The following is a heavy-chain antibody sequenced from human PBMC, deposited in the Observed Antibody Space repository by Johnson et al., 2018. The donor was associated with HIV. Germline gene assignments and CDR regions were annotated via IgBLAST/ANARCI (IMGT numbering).Heavy chain of an antibody. J-gene: IGHJ3*02. CDR1: RFTFSSYA. CDR2: IWYDGSNK. CDR3: AKDKAVVTALYDAFDI. Sequence: QVRLVEFGGGVVQPGRSLRLSCAASRFTFSSYAMHWVRQAPGKGLEWVAVIWYDGSNKYYADSVKGRFTISRDNSKNTLYLQMNSLRAEDTAVYYCAKDKAVVTALYDAFDIWGQGTMVTVSS. D-gene: IGHD2-21*02. V-gene: IGHV3-30*04.